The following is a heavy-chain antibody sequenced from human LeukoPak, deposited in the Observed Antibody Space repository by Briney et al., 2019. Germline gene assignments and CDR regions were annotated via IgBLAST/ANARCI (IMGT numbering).Heavy chain of an antibody. Sequence: GGSLRLSCAASGFTFNYFGMNWVRQAPGKGLEWVSSISSSSSYIYYADSVKGRFTISRDNAKNSLYLQMNSLRAEDTAVYYCARAGGYSSGWAAYYYYYMDVWGKGTTVTVSS. J-gene: IGHJ6*03. V-gene: IGHV3-21*01. CDR2: ISSSSSYI. CDR3: ARAGGYSSGWAAYYYYYMDV. D-gene: IGHD6-19*01. CDR1: GFTFNYFG.